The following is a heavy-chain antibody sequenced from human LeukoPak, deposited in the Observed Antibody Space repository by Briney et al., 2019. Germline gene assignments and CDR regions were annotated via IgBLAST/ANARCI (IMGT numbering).Heavy chain of an antibody. D-gene: IGHD6-19*01. Sequence: PSETLSLTCTVSGGSISSYYWSWIRQPPGKGLEWIGYIYYSGSTNYNPSLKSRVTISVDTSKSKFSLKLSSATAADTAVYYCARDRDSSGLFDYWGQGTLVTVSS. CDR1: GGSISSYY. J-gene: IGHJ4*02. V-gene: IGHV4-59*01. CDR2: IYYSGST. CDR3: ARDRDSSGLFDY.